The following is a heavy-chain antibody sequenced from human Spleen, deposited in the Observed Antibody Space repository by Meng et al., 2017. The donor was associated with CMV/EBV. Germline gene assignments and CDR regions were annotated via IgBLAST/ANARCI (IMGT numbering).Heavy chain of an antibody. V-gene: IGHV3-49*04. CDR2: IRSKAYGGTT. D-gene: IGHD3-10*01. CDR1: GFTFGDYA. J-gene: IGHJ4*02. CDR3: TRDRGTATYYYGSGSYGVPYFFDY. Sequence: GGSLRLSCTTSGFTFGDYAMSWVRQAPGKGLEWVGFIRSKAYGGTTEYAASVKGRFTISRDNFKNIAYLQMNGLKTEDTAVYYCTRDRGTATYYYGSGSYGVPYFFDYWGQGTLVTVSS.